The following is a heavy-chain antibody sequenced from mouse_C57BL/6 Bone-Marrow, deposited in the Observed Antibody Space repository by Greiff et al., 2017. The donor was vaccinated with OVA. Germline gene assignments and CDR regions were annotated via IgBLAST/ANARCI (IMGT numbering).Heavy chain of an antibody. CDR2: IYPGSGNT. V-gene: IGHV1-66*01. Sequence: QVQLKESGPELVKPGASVKISCKASGYSFTSYYIHWVKQRPGQGLEWIGWIYPGSGNTKYNEKFKGKATLTADTSSSTAYMQLSSLTSEDSAVYYCARYYGNYLAWFAYWGQGTLVTVSA. CDR1: GYSFTSYY. CDR3: ARYYGNYLAWFAY. D-gene: IGHD2-1*01. J-gene: IGHJ3*01.